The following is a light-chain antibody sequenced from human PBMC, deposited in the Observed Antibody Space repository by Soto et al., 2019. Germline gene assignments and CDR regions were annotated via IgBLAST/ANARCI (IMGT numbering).Light chain of an antibody. J-gene: IGKJ1*01. V-gene: IGKV3-20*01. CDR3: QQYGASRT. CDR1: HTFSSSD. Sequence: EIVLTQSPGTLSLSPGERATLSCRASHTFSSSDLAWYQQKPGQAPRLLIYGVLNRATGIPDRFSGSGSGQDFTLTISRLEPEDFAVYYCQQYGASRTFGQGTKVEIK. CDR2: GVL.